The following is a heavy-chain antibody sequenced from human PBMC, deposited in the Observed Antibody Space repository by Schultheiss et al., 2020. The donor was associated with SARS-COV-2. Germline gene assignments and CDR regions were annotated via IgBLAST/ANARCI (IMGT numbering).Heavy chain of an antibody. CDR1: GGSFSGYY. CDR2: IYTSGST. D-gene: IGHD6-19*01. CDR3: ARDFGAVAYFDY. V-gene: IGHV4-4*07. J-gene: IGHJ4*02. Sequence: SETLSLTCAVYGGSFSGYYWSWIRQPAGKGLEWIGRIYTSGSTNYNPSLKSRVTMSVDTSKNQFSLKLSSVTAADTAVYYCARDFGAVAYFDYWGQGTLVTVSS.